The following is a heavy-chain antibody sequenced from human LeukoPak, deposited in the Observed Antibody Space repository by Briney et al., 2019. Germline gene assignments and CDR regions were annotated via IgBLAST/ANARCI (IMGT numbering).Heavy chain of an antibody. J-gene: IGHJ4*02. Sequence: ASVKVSCKASGYTFTSYDINWVRQAPGQGLEWMGWMNPNSGNTGYAQKFQGRVTMTRNTSISTAYMELSSLRSEDTAVYYCARAARPGYSSSWYYFDYWGQGTLVTVSS. CDR1: GYTFTSYD. D-gene: IGHD6-13*01. V-gene: IGHV1-8*01. CDR2: MNPNSGNT. CDR3: ARAARPGYSSSWYYFDY.